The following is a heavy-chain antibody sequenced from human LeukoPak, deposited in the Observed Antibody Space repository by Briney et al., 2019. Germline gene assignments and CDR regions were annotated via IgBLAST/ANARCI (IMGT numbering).Heavy chain of an antibody. CDR2: IYYSGST. Sequence: SETLSLTCTVSGGSIRSYYWSWIRQPPGKGLEWIGYIYYSGSTNYNPSLKSRVTISVDTSKNQFSLKLTSVIAADTAVYYCARGPYSGYTLRPLDYWGQGTLVTVSS. D-gene: IGHD5-12*01. V-gene: IGHV4-59*01. CDR3: ARGPYSGYTLRPLDY. CDR1: GGSIRSYY. J-gene: IGHJ4*02.